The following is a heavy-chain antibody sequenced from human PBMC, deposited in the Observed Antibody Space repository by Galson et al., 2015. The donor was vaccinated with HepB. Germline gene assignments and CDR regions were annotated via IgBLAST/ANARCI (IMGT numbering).Heavy chain of an antibody. CDR1: GYTFSSYS. D-gene: IGHD2-15*01. CDR3: ARGGLVVVVGATQNNWFDP. V-gene: IGHV1-18*01. J-gene: IGHJ5*02. Sequence: SVKVSCKASGYTFSSYSITWVRQAPGQGLEWVGWISPYNRDTNYARKLQGRVTMTTDTSTNTAYMELRSLRSDDTAVYYCARGGLVVVVGATQNNWFDPWGQGTPVTVPS. CDR2: ISPYNRDT.